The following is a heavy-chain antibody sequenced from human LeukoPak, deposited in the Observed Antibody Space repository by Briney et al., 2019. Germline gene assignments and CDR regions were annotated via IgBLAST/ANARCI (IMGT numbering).Heavy chain of an antibody. V-gene: IGHV3-30*04. Sequence: PGGSLRLSCAASGFIFSSYAMHWVRQAPGKGLEWVAVISYDGSDKYYADSVKGRFTISRDNSKNTLYLQMNSLRAEDTAVYYCAKESGGPFDYWGQGTLVTVSS. J-gene: IGHJ4*02. CDR2: ISYDGSDK. CDR3: AKESGGPFDY. D-gene: IGHD3-10*01. CDR1: GFIFSSYA.